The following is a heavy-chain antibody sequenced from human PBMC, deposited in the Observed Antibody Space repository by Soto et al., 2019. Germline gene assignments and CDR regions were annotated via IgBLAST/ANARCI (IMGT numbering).Heavy chain of an antibody. V-gene: IGHV1-18*01. CDR3: ARERDGSSWSSAESLQY. CDR1: GYIFSNYG. CDR2: ISTYNANT. D-gene: IGHD6-13*01. Sequence: QVHLVHSGAEVKKPGASVKVSCKASGYIFSNYGISWVRQAPGQGLEWMGWISTYNANTYYAQKFKGRDTMTTDTSTSTAYMELRSLRSDDTAVFYCARERDGSSWSSAESLQYWGQGTLVTVSS. J-gene: IGHJ1*01.